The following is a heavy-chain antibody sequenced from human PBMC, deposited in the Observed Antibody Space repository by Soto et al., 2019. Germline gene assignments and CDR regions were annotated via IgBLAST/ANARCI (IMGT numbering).Heavy chain of an antibody. Sequence: QVQLQQSGPGLVKPSETLSLTCAVSGGSFGSYSWNWIRQPPGQGLQWIGKIYNTGRTGYNPSLKSRITLSIDTTNNKLSLRLSSVTAADTAVYYCARDGFYTDSSGSRDDGFDCWGQGTLVTVSA. CDR3: ARDGFYTDSSGSRDDGFDC. D-gene: IGHD3-22*01. J-gene: IGHJ4*02. V-gene: IGHV4-59*01. CDR2: IYNTGRT. CDR1: GGSFGSYS.